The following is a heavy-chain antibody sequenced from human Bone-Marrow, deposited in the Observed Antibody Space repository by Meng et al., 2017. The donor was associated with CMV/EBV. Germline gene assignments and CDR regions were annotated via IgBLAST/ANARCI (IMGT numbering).Heavy chain of an antibody. CDR3: AKESVGATDI. D-gene: IGHD1-26*01. J-gene: IGHJ3*02. CDR2: IRYDGSNK. V-gene: IGHV3-30*02. CDR1: GFTFSSYG. Sequence: GESLKISCAASGFTFSSYGMHWVRQAPGKGLEWVAFIRYDGSNKYYADSVKGRFTISRDNSKNTLYLQMKSLRAEDTAVYYCAKESVGATDIWGQGTRVTGSS.